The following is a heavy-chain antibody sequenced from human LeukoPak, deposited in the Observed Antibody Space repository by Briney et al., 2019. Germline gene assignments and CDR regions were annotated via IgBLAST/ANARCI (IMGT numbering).Heavy chain of an antibody. V-gene: IGHV1-2*02. CDR2: INPNSGGT. D-gene: IGHD2-2*01. CDR1: GYTFTGYY. CDR3: ASCSSTSCYADYYYYGMDV. Sequence: ATVKVSCKASGYTFTGYYMHWVRQAPGQGLEWIGWINPNSGGTNYAQKFQGRVTMTRDTSISTAYMELSRLRSDDTAVYYCASCSSTSCYADYYYYGMDVWGQGTTVTVSS. J-gene: IGHJ6*02.